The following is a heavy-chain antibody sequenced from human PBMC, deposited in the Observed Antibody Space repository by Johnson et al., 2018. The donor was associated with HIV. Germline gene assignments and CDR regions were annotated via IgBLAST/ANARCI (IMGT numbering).Heavy chain of an antibody. CDR1: GFTFSSYA. V-gene: IGHV3-30*04. D-gene: IGHD3-22*01. J-gene: IGHJ3*02. CDR3: ARDAYYYDSSGYYRGGAFDI. CDR2: ISYDGSNK. Sequence: QVQVVESGGGVVQPGRSLRLSCAASGFTFSSYAMHWVRQAPGKGLEWVAVISYDGSNKYYADSVKGRFNISRDNSKNTLYLQMNSLGVEDTAVYYCARDAYYYDSSGYYRGGAFDIWGQGTMVTVSS.